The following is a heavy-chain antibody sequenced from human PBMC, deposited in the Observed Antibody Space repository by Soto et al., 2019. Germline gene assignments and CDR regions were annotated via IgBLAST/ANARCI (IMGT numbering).Heavy chain of an antibody. V-gene: IGHV4-31*03. CDR3: ARERIVVVTAITYYYGMDV. J-gene: IGHJ6*02. Sequence: QVQLQESGPGLVKPSQTLSLTCTVSGGSISSGGYYWSWIRQHPGKGLEWIGYIYYSGSTYYNPSLKSRVTISVDTSKNQFSLKLSSVTAADTAVYYCARERIVVVTAITYYYGMDVWGQGTTVTVSS. CDR1: GGSISSGGYY. CDR2: IYYSGST. D-gene: IGHD2-21*02.